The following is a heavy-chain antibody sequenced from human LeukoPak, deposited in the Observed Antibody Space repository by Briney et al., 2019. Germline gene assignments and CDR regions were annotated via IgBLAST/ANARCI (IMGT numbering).Heavy chain of an antibody. V-gene: IGHV4-39*01. Sequence: SETLSLTCTVYGGSFSGYYWSWIRQPPGKGLEWIGSIYYSGTTFYNPSLKSRVTISVDTSKSQFSLNLSSVTAADTAVYYCARRDIVATISTWGQGTLVTVSS. CDR2: IYYSGTT. CDR1: GGSFSGYY. D-gene: IGHD5-12*01. CDR3: ARRDIVATIST. J-gene: IGHJ4*02.